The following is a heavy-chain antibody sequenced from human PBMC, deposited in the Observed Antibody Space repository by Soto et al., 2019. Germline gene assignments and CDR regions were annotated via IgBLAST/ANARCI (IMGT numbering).Heavy chain of an antibody. CDR3: ARSPKSTDFPYYFDF. D-gene: IGHD2-21*01. V-gene: IGHV4-34*01. CDR1: SRSFRDYY. CDR2: INHSGTT. J-gene: IGHJ4*02. Sequence: SETVSLTCAVYSRSFRDYYWTWIRQPPGKGLEFIGEINHSGTTHYNPSLKSRVAVSVDTSKNHFSLKMTSVTAADTAVYYCARSPKSTDFPYYFDFWGQGTLVTVSS.